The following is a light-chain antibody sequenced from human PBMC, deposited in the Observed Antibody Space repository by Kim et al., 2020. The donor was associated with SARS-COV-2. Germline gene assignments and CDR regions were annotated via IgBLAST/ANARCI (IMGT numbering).Light chain of an antibody. CDR3: QQYNDWPLLT. V-gene: IGKV3-15*01. Sequence: EIVMTQSPATLSVSPGERATLSCRASQSVSSNLAWYQQKPGQAPRLLIYGASTRATGIPARFSGSGSGTEFTLTISSLQSEDFALYYCQQYNDWPLLTFGGGTKVDIK. CDR2: GAS. J-gene: IGKJ4*01. CDR1: QSVSSN.